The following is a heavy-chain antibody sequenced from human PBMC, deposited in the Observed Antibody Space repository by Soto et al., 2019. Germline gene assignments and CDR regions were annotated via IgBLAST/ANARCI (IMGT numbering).Heavy chain of an antibody. CDR2: ISEAGDTT. CDR1: GFTFSNYA. CDR3: AKGIVAAAANRPSDY. D-gene: IGHD2-15*01. V-gene: IGHV3-23*01. Sequence: DVKLLESGGSLVQPGGSLTLSCAGSGFTFSNYAMSWVRQTPGKGLEWVSSISEAGDTTYYADSVKGRFTISRDNSKNTVFLQMSGLRGDDTALYYCAKGIVAAAANRPSDYWGRGTQVTVSS. J-gene: IGHJ4*02.